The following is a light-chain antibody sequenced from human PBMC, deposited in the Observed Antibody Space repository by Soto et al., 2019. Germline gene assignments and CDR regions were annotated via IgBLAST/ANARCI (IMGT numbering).Light chain of an antibody. V-gene: IGKV3-20*01. CDR3: QQYGSLSWT. CDR2: GAS. J-gene: IGKJ1*01. CDR1: QSVSSNY. Sequence: DIVLTQSPGTLSLSPGEIATLSFSASQSVSSNYLAWYQQKPGQAPRLLIYGASTRATGVPDRFSGSGSGTDFTLTISRLEPEDFAVYHCQQYGSLSWTFGQGTKVDNK.